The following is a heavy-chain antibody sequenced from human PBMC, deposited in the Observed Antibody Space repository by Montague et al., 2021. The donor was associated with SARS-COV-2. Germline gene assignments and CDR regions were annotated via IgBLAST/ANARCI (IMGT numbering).Heavy chain of an antibody. J-gene: IGHJ6*02. D-gene: IGHD4-11*01. Sequence: SETRSLTCAVYGGSFSGYYWTWIRQSPRKGLEWIGEINHSGSTNYNPPLKSRVTISVDTSKNQFSLKLSSVTAADTAVYYCACGEITTRGLIYYYGMDVWGQGTTVTVSS. V-gene: IGHV4-34*01. CDR3: ACGEITTRGLIYYYGMDV. CDR2: INHSGST. CDR1: GGSFSGYY.